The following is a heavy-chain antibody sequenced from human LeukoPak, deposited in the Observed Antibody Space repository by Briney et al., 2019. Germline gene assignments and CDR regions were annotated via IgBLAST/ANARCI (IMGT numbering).Heavy chain of an antibody. CDR2: ISSSSSYI. CDR3: ARDNYYYDSSGYYHFDY. J-gene: IGHJ4*02. D-gene: IGHD3-22*01. V-gene: IGHV3-21*01. Sequence: GGSLRLSCAASGFTFSRSTMNWVRQAPGKGLEWLSSISSSSSYIYYADSVKGRFTISRDNAKNSLYLQMNSLRAEDTAVYYCARDNYYYDSSGYYHFDYWGQGTLVTVSS. CDR1: GFTFSRST.